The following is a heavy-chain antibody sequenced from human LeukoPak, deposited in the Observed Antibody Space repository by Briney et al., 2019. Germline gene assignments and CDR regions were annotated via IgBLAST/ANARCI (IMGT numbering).Heavy chain of an antibody. J-gene: IGHJ4*02. V-gene: IGHV3-23*01. D-gene: IGHD3-22*01. CDR3: AKGYDSSGYYFNYFDY. CDR2: ISGSGSNT. Sequence: GGSLRLSCAASGFTFSSYAMSWVRQAPGKGLELVSAISGSGSNTYYADSVKGRFTISRDNSKNTLYLQMNSLRAEDTAVYYCAKGYDSSGYYFNYFDYWGQGTLVTVSS. CDR1: GFTFSSYA.